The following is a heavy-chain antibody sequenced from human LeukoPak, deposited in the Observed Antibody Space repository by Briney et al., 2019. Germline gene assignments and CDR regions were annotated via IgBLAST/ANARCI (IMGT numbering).Heavy chain of an antibody. CDR1: GGSISTTSSD. D-gene: IGHD5-12*01. CDR2: VYYSGST. CDR3: AKHDGGYDWGPFLS. Sequence: SETLSLTCTVSGGSISTTSSDWGWLRQPPWKGLETFGSVYYSGSTYYNPTLKSPVTISVETSKNQSSLNLSSVTAADTAVYYCAKHDGGYDWGPFLSWGHGTLVTASS. J-gene: IGHJ5*01. V-gene: IGHV4-39*01.